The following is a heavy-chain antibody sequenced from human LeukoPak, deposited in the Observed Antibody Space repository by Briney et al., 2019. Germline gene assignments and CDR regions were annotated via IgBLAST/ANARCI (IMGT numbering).Heavy chain of an antibody. J-gene: IGHJ4*02. V-gene: IGHV1-69*05. Sequence: ASVKVSCKASGGTFSSYAISWVRQAPGQGLEWMGRIIPIFGTANYAQKFQGRVTITTDESTSTAYMGLSSLRSEDTAVYYCAREGYSYGLEFPYYFDYWGQGTLVTVSS. CDR2: IIPIFGTA. D-gene: IGHD5-18*01. CDR3: AREGYSYGLEFPYYFDY. CDR1: GGTFSSYA.